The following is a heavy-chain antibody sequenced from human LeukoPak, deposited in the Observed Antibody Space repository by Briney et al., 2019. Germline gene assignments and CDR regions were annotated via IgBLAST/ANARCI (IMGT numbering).Heavy chain of an antibody. CDR3: GRDGGSLGGY. CDR2: ISAYNGNT. V-gene: IGHV1-18*01. CDR1: GYTFTSYG. J-gene: IGHJ4*02. D-gene: IGHD3-16*01. Sequence: ASVKVSCKASGYTFTSYGISWVRQAPGQGREWMGWISAYNGNTNYAQKLQGRVTMTTDTSTSTAYMELRSLRSEEKAVYYCGRDGGSLGGYWGQGTLVTVSS.